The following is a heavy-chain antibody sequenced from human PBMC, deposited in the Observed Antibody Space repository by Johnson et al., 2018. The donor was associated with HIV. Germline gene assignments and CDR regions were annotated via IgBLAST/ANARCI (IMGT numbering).Heavy chain of an antibody. Sequence: EQLVESGGGLVQPGGSLRLSCAASGFTFSSYAMSWVRQAPGKGLEWVSAISGSGGSTYYADSVKGRFTISRDNANNLLYLQMSSLRVEDTAVYYCARESGHFGVSAFDMWGQGTMVTVSS. D-gene: IGHD3-10*01. CDR3: ARESGHFGVSAFDM. V-gene: IGHV3-23*04. J-gene: IGHJ3*02. CDR2: ISGSGGST. CDR1: GFTFSSYA.